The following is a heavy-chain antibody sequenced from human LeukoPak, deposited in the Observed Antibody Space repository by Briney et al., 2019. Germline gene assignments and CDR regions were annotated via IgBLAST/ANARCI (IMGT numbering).Heavy chain of an antibody. CDR1: GFTVSSKY. CDR3: AGTASNPPHFDY. CDR2: IYSGGGT. D-gene: IGHD4-11*01. J-gene: IGHJ4*02. Sequence: TGGSLRLSCAASGFTVSSKYMSWVRQAPGKGLEWVSVIYSGGGTYYAGSVKGRFTIPRDNSKNTVYLQMNSLRAEDTAVYYCAGTASNPPHFDYWGQGTLVTVSS. V-gene: IGHV3-53*01.